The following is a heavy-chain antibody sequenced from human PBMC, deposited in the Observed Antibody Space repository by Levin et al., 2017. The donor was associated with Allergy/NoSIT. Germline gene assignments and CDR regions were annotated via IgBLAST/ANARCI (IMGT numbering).Heavy chain of an antibody. D-gene: IGHD6-6*01. J-gene: IGHJ3*02. Sequence: GGSLRLSCAASGFTFDDYAMHWVRQAPGKGLEWVSGISWNSGSIGYADSVKGRFTISRDNAKNSLYLQMNSLRAEDTALYYCAKGVGSSRALDAFDIWGQGTMVTVSS. CDR1: GFTFDDYA. CDR3: AKGVGSSRALDAFDI. CDR2: ISWNSGSI. V-gene: IGHV3-9*01.